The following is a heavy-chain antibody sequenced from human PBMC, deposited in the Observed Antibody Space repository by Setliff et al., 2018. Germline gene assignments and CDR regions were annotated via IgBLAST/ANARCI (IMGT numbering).Heavy chain of an antibody. CDR1: GGSLSGAS. D-gene: IGHD3-3*01. V-gene: IGHV4-59*12. J-gene: IGHJ6*03. CDR2: VFYSGAT. CDR3: ARVSGFLYVDV. Sequence: PSETLSLTCTVSGGSLSGASIVTWIRQPPGKGLEFIGYVFYSGATKYDPSLKSRVTMSVDTSKNQFSLKLSSVTAADTAVYYCARVSGFLYVDVWGKGTTVTVSS.